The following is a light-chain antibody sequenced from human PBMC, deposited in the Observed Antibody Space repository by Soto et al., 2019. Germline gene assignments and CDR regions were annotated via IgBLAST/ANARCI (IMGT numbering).Light chain of an antibody. CDR1: QSVSNY. Sequence: EIVFTQSPATLSLSPGERATLSCWASQSVSNYFVWYQQKPGQAPRLLIYDASKRATGIPARFSGSGSGTDFTLTISSLEPEDFAVYYCQQRSIWPWTFGQGTKVDI. CDR2: DAS. V-gene: IGKV3-11*01. J-gene: IGKJ1*01. CDR3: QQRSIWPWT.